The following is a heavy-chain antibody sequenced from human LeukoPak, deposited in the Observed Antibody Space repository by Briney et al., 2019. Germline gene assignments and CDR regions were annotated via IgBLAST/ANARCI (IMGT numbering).Heavy chain of an antibody. Sequence: PSETLSLTCAVYGGSFSGYYWSWIRQPPGKGLEWIGEINHSGSTNYNPSLKSRVTISVDTSKNQFSLKLSSVTAADTAAYYCARSPSAFDIWGQGTMVTVSS. J-gene: IGHJ3*02. CDR1: GGSFSGYY. CDR3: ARSPSAFDI. CDR2: INHSGST. V-gene: IGHV4-34*01.